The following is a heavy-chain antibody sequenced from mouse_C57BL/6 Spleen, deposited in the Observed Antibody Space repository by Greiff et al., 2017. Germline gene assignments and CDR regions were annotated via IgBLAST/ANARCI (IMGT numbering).Heavy chain of an antibody. Sequence: VQGVESGPGLVQPSQSLSITCTVSGFSLTSYGVHWVRQSPGKGLEWLGVIWRGGSTDYNAAFMSRLSITKDNSKSQVFFQMNSLQADDTAIYYCAKNNYYSKGAWFAYWGQGTLVTVSA. J-gene: IGHJ3*01. D-gene: IGHD2-5*01. CDR2: IWRGGST. CDR3: AKNNYYSKGAWFAY. CDR1: GFSLTSYG. V-gene: IGHV2-5*01.